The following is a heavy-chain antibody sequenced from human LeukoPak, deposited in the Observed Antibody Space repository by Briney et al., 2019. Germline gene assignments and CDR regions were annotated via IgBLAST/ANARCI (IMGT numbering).Heavy chain of an antibody. D-gene: IGHD2-8*01. CDR2: ISGSGDST. CDR3: AKAGGLMVYARELIDQ. V-gene: IGHV3-23*01. CDR1: GFTFNSYA. Sequence: PGGSLRLSCAASGFTFNSYAMSWVRQAPGKGLEWVSAISGSGDSTYFAASVKGRFTISRDNSKNTLYLQMNSLRAEDTAVYYCAKAGGLMVYARELIDQWGQGTLVTVSS. J-gene: IGHJ4*02.